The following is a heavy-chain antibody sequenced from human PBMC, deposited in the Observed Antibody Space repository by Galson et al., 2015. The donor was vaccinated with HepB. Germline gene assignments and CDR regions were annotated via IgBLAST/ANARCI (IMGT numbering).Heavy chain of an antibody. CDR1: GFTFSSYS. CDR2: ISSSSSYI. Sequence: SLRLSCAASGFTFSSYSMNWVRQAPGKGLEWVSSISSSSSYIYYADSVKGRFTISRDNAKNSLYLQMNSLRAEDTAVYYCARDTYQLLIFFDYWGQGTLVTVSS. J-gene: IGHJ4*02. V-gene: IGHV3-21*01. CDR3: ARDTYQLLIFFDY. D-gene: IGHD2-2*01.